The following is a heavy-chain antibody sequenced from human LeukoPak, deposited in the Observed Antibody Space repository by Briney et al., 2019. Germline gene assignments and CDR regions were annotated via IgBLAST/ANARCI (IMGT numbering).Heavy chain of an antibody. J-gene: IGHJ4*02. Sequence: GGSLRLSCATSGFTFNSFGMHWARQAPGKGLDGVAFISYDGSNKDYADSVKGRFTISRDSSKNTLFLQMNSLRVEDTAVYYCARDPRGPTGFDSSGRDSFDYWGQGTLVTVSS. D-gene: IGHD3-22*01. CDR2: ISYDGSNK. CDR1: GFTFNSFG. V-gene: IGHV3-30*03. CDR3: ARDPRGPTGFDSSGRDSFDY.